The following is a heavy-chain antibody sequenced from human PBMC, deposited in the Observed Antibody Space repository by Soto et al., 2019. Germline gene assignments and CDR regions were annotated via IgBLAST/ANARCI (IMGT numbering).Heavy chain of an antibody. CDR2: IIPILGIA. Sequence: QGQLVQSGAEVKKPGSSVKVSCKASGGTFSSYTISWVRQAPGQGLKWMGRIIPILGIANYAQKFQGRVTITADKSTSTAYMELSSLRSEDTAVYYCARADAGYCSGGSCYSLDDYWGQGTLVTVSS. CDR3: ARADAGYCSGGSCYSLDDY. D-gene: IGHD2-15*01. V-gene: IGHV1-69*02. CDR1: GGTFSSYT. J-gene: IGHJ4*02.